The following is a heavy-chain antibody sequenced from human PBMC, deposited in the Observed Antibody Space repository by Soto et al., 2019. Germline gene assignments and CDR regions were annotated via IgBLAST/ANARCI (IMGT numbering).Heavy chain of an antibody. CDR3: AKDLYYYDSSGYYRPKVGGMDV. CDR1: GFTFSSYG. V-gene: IGHV3-30*18. Sequence: PGGSLRLSCAASGFTFSSYGMHWVRQAPGKGLEWVAVISYDGSNKYYADSVKGRFTISRDNSKNTLYLQMNSLRAEDTAVYYCAKDLYYYDSSGYYRPKVGGMDVWGQGTTVTVSS. D-gene: IGHD3-22*01. J-gene: IGHJ6*02. CDR2: ISYDGSNK.